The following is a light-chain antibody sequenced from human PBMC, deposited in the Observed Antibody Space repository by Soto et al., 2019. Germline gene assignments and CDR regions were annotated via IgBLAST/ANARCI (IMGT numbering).Light chain of an antibody. CDR3: QSYDFGLSAHNYV. CDR1: SSNIGAGYD. V-gene: IGLV1-40*01. CDR2: ANK. Sequence: QSVLTQPPSVSGAPGQRVTISCTGSSSNIGAGYDVHWYQQFPGTAPRLLIYANKNRPSGVPDRFSGSKSGTSASLAITGLQADDEAQYYFQSYDFGLSAHNYVFGTGTKLTVL. J-gene: IGLJ1*01.